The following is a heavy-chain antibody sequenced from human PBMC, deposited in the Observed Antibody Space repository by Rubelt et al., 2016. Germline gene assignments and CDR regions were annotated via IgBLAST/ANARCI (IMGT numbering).Heavy chain of an antibody. CDR3: ARLAPGNSYGPFDY. J-gene: IGHJ4*02. CDR2: IYSGGST. D-gene: IGHD5-18*01. CDR1: GFTVSSNH. Sequence: CGGGLVQPGGSLRLSCAASGFTVSSNHMSWVRQAPGKGLEWVSLIYSGGSTYYADSVKGRFTISRDNSKNTVYLQMNSLSAEETAVYYCARLAPGNSYGPFDYWGQGTLVTVSS. V-gene: IGHV3-66*04.